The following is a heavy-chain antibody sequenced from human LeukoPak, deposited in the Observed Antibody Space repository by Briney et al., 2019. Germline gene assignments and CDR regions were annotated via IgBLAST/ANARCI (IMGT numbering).Heavy chain of an antibody. D-gene: IGHD6-19*01. Sequence: GGSLRLSCAASGFTVSTNYMSWVRQAPGKGLEWVSVIYGDYSTYYADSVKGRFTISRDSSKNTLYLQMNSLRAEDTAVYYCAKGSSVAGTIFGYWGQGTLATVSS. CDR3: AKGSSVAGTIFGY. J-gene: IGHJ4*02. CDR2: IYGDYST. CDR1: GFTVSTNY. V-gene: IGHV3-66*01.